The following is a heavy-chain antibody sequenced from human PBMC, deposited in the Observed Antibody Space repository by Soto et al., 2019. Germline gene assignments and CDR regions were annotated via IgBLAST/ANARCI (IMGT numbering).Heavy chain of an antibody. V-gene: IGHV3-74*01. J-gene: IGHJ4*02. D-gene: IGHD4-17*01. Sequence: GGSLRLSCAASGFIFSSNWMHWVRQAPGKGLVWVSRINSDGRSTDYADSVKGRFTISRDNAKNTLYVQMNSLRAEDTAVYYCVRGKDYAFDYWGQGTLVTVSS. CDR2: INSDGRST. CDR1: GFIFSSNW. CDR3: VRGKDYAFDY.